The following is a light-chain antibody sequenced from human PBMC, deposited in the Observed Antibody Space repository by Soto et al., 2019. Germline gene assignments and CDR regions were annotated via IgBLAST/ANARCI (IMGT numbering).Light chain of an antibody. Sequence: QSALTQPASVSGSAGQSITIFCSGTMRDVGAYNLVSRYQQHPGTAPKLIIYEVRNRPSGISSRFSVSRSGNTAYLTISGHQPEDEGDYYCSAYTARSTMVFGGGTQLTVL. J-gene: IGLJ3*02. CDR3: SAYTARSTMV. V-gene: IGLV2-14*01. CDR2: EVR. CDR1: MRDVGAYNL.